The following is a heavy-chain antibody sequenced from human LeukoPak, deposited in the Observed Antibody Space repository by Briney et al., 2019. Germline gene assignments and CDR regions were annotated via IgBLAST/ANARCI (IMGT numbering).Heavy chain of an antibody. CDR1: GFTFSSYS. V-gene: IGHV3-23*01. D-gene: IGHD1/OR15-1a*01. CDR3: AKVGPWGTGDRIDY. J-gene: IGHJ4*02. Sequence: GGSLRLSCAASGFTFSSYSMNWVRQAPGKGLEWVSAISGSGGSTYYADSVKGRFTISRDNSKNTLYLQMNSLRTEDTAVYYCAKVGPWGTGDRIDYWGQGTLVTVSS. CDR2: ISGSGGST.